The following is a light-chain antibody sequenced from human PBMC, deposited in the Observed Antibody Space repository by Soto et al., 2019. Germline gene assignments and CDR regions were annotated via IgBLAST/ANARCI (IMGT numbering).Light chain of an antibody. Sequence: QSVLTQAPSASGTPGQRVTIFCSGSYSNFGVNNVIWFQHIPGTAPKVVIYNNDHRPSGVPDRFSGSKSGTSASLAISGLQSEEEADYYCAACDDNLDGAVFGGGTQLTVL. CDR1: YSNFGVNN. CDR3: AACDDNLDGAV. V-gene: IGLV1-44*01. J-gene: IGLJ7*01. CDR2: NND.